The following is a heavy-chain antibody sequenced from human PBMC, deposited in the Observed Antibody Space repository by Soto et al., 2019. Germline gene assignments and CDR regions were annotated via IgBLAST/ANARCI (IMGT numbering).Heavy chain of an antibody. D-gene: IGHD4-17*01. Sequence: EVQLTESGGGLVKPGGSLRLSCEGSGFNFRNFNMIWVRQAPGKGLEWVSSVSGSSSYIYYADSVKGRFTVSRDNANNLVFLQMNGLRPEDTAMYYCARDLRGHYGPWGQGTMVPVSS. CDR3: ARDLRGHYGP. CDR1: GFNFRNFN. J-gene: IGHJ3*01. CDR2: VSGSSSYI. V-gene: IGHV3-21*06.